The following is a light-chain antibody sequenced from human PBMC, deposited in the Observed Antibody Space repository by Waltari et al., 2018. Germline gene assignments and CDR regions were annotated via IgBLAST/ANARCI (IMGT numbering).Light chain of an antibody. CDR2: DAS. CDR3: QQYDNLLGS. V-gene: IGKV1-33*01. CDR1: QDISNY. Sequence: DIQMTQSPSSLPASVGDRVTITCQASQDISNYLNWYQQKPGKAPKLLIYDASNLETGVPSRFSGSGSGTDFTFTISSLQPEDIATYYCQQYDNLLGSFGGGTKVEIK. J-gene: IGKJ4*01.